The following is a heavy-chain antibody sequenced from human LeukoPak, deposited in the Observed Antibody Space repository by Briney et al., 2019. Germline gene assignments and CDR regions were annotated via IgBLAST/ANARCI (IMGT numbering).Heavy chain of an antibody. D-gene: IGHD3-22*01. CDR2: IIPIFGTA. J-gene: IGHJ5*02. Sequence: SVKVSCKASGGTFSSYAISWVRQAPGQGLEWMGGIIPIFGTANYAQKFQGRVTMTRNTSISTAYMELSRLRSDDTAVYYCARGLAYYYDSSGYFNWFDPWGQGTLVTVSS. CDR1: GGTFSSYA. V-gene: IGHV1-69*05. CDR3: ARGLAYYYDSSGYFNWFDP.